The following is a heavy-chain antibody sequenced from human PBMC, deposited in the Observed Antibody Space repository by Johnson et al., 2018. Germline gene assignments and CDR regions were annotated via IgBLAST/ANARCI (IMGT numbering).Heavy chain of an antibody. CDR3: AKVMWAGGGYYGMDV. D-gene: IGHD2-15*01. J-gene: IGHJ6*01. CDR2: ISWDGGSR. V-gene: IGHV3-43*01. CDR1: GFTFDDYT. Sequence: RLVESGGVVVQPGGSLRLSCAASGFTFDDYTMPWVRQAPGKDLEWVSLISWDGGSRYYADAVKGRFTMSRDYSKNDLDLQMNSRPTEDTALYYCAKVMWAGGGYYGMDVWGQGTTVNVSS.